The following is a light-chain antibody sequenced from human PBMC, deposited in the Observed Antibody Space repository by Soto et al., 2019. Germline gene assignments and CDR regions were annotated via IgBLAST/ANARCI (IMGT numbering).Light chain of an antibody. V-gene: IGLV2-11*01. CDR3: CSSAGGFTWV. Sequence: QSVLTQPRSVSGSPGQSVTISCTGTSSDVVSWYQQHAGKAPKLIIYYVSQRPSGVPDRFSGSKSGNTASLTISGLQAEDEADYYCCSSAGGFTWVFGGGTKVTVL. CDR1: SSDVV. J-gene: IGLJ3*02. CDR2: YVS.